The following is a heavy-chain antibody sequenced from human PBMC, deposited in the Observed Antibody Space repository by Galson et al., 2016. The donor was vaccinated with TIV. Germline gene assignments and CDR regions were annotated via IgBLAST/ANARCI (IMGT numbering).Heavy chain of an antibody. D-gene: IGHD1-20*01. V-gene: IGHV3-53*05. CDR3: VRDRRHCGNNCHLYYYYGMDV. J-gene: IGHJ6*02. CDR1: DFIVSSNY. CDR2: ISSDGTT. Sequence: SLRLSCAASDFIVSSNYMSWVRQAPGKGLEWVSIISSDGTTHYADSVRGRFTISRDNSRNTLSLAMNNLRLEDTAVYYCVRDRRHCGNNCHLYYYYGMDVWGPGTTVTVSS.